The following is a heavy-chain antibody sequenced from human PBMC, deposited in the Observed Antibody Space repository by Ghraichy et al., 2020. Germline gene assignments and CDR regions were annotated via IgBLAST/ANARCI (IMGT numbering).Heavy chain of an antibody. CDR1: GGSLSNYY. Sequence: SETLSLTCTVSGGSLSNYYWSWVRLPPRKGLEWIGHISDSGSTKNNPSLKSRVTLSVDTSRNQFSLKLTSVTAADTAVYYCARLRFSSGSYYSHSYYYGMDVWGQGTMVTVSS. D-gene: IGHD1-26*01. V-gene: IGHV4-59*01. CDR3: ARLRFSSGSYYSHSYYYGMDV. CDR2: ISDSGST. J-gene: IGHJ6*02.